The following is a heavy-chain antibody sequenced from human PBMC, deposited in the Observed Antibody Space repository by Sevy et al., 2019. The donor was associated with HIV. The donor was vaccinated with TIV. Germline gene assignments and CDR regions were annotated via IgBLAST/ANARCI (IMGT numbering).Heavy chain of an antibody. Sequence: GGSLRLSCVASGFTLNNYWMHWVRQAPGKGLGWVANINQDGGVTYYVDSVRGRFTISRDNGRNLVFLQMNSLGVDDTALYFCVRAIAKDGSFWGQGTLVTVSS. J-gene: IGHJ4*02. D-gene: IGHD6-13*01. CDR2: INQDGGVT. CDR1: GFTLNNYW. CDR3: VRAIAKDGSF. V-gene: IGHV3-7*01.